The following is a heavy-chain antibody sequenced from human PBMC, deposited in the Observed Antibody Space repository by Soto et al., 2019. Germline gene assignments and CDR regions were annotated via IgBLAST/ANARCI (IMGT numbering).Heavy chain of an antibody. J-gene: IGHJ4*02. CDR1: GGTFSSYA. V-gene: IGHV1-69*05. D-gene: IGHD6-19*01. CDR3: ARDISGWSDY. CDR2: IIPIFGTA. Sequence: ASVKVSCKASGGTFSSYAISWVRQAPGQGLEWMGGIIPIFGTANYAQKLQGRVTITTDESTSTAYMELRSLRSDDTAVYYRARDISGWSDYWGQGTLVTVSS.